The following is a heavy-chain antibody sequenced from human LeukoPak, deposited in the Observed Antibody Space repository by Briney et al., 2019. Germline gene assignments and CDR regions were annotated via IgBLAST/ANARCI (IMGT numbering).Heavy chain of an antibody. CDR2: IYHSGST. D-gene: IGHD6-19*01. J-gene: IGHJ3*02. V-gene: IGHV4-30-2*01. Sequence: SETLSLTCTVSGGSINIDGYAWSWIRQPPGKGLEWIGYIYHSGSTYSNPSLGSRVTISVDASKNQFALKLSSVTAADTAVYYCARGIGGVAVTEDAFDIWGQGTTVTVSS. CDR3: ARGIGGVAVTEDAFDI. CDR1: GGSINIDGYA.